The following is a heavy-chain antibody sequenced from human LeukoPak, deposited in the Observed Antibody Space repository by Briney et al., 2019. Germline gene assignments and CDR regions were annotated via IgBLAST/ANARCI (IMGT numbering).Heavy chain of an antibody. Sequence: SETLSLTCAVYGGSFSGYYWSWIRQPPGKGLEWIGYIYYSGSTNYNPSLKSRVTISVDTSKNQFSLKLSSVTAADTAVYYCAREWGSYGFDYWGQGTLVTVSS. CDR3: AREWGSYGFDY. CDR1: GGSFSGYY. D-gene: IGHD5-18*01. CDR2: IYYSGST. V-gene: IGHV4-59*01. J-gene: IGHJ4*02.